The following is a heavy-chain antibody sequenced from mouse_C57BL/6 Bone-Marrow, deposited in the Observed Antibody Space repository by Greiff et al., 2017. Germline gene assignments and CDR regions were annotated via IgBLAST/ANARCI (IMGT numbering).Heavy chain of an antibody. V-gene: IGHV1-55*01. CDR2: IYPGSGST. Sequence: QVQLQQSGAELVKPGASVKMSCKASGYTFTSYWITWVKQRPGQGLEWIGDIYPGSGSTNYNEKFKSKATLTVDTSSSTAYMQLSSLTSEDSAVYYCARLGTLYYGYAWFAYWGQGTLVTVSA. CDR1: GYTFTSYW. J-gene: IGHJ3*01. D-gene: IGHD2-2*01. CDR3: ARLGTLYYGYAWFAY.